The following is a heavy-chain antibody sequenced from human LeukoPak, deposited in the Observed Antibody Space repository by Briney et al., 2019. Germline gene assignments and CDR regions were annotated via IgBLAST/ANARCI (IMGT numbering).Heavy chain of an antibody. J-gene: IGHJ4*02. CDR1: GGSISSGGYS. D-gene: IGHD3-22*01. CDR3: GRLDDYDYSAW. V-gene: IGHV4-30-2*03. Sequence: SETLSLTCAVSGGSISSGGYSWSWIRQPPGKGLEWIGYIYYSGSTYYNPSLKSRVTISVDTSKNQFSLKLNSVTAADTAVYFCGRLDDYDYSAWWGQGILVTVSP. CDR2: IYYSGST.